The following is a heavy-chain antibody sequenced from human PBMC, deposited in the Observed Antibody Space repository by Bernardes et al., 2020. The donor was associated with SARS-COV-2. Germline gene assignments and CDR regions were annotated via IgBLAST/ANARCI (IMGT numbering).Heavy chain of an antibody. V-gene: IGHV3-21*01. D-gene: IGHD3-3*01. Sequence: GGSLRLSCAASGFTFSSYSMNWVRQAPGKGLEWVSSISSSSSYIYYADSVKGRFTISRDNAKNSLYLQMNSLRAEDTAVYYCARDRSLDFWSGYDEPFDYWGQGTLVTVSS. CDR3: ARDRSLDFWSGYDEPFDY. CDR1: GFTFSSYS. J-gene: IGHJ4*02. CDR2: ISSSSSYI.